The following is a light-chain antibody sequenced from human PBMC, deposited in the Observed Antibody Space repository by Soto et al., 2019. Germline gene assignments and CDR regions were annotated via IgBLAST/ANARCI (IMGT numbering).Light chain of an antibody. Sequence: ELVLTQSPGTLSLSPGERATLSCRASQSVSSSYLAWYQQKPGQAPRLLIAAASSRATGIPDRFSGSGSGTYFTLTISTLEPEDVAMYYCPEYGSSRTFGQGTKVEFK. CDR1: QSVSSSY. CDR3: PEYGSSRT. CDR2: AAS. J-gene: IGKJ1*01. V-gene: IGKV3-20*01.